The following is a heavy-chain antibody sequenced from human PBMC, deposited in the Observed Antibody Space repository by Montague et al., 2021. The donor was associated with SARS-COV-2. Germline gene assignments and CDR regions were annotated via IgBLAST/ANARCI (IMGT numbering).Heavy chain of an antibody. CDR2: IYYSGST. CDR1: GGSISSTSYY. V-gene: IGHV4-39*07. Sequence: SETLSLTCTVSGGSISSTSYYWGWIRQPPGKGLEWIGSIYYSGSTYYNPSLKGRVTISVDTSKNQFSLKLSSVTAADTAVYYCARVFWYYYDSSGERFDYWGQGTLVTVSS. D-gene: IGHD3-22*01. CDR3: ARVFWYYYDSSGERFDY. J-gene: IGHJ4*02.